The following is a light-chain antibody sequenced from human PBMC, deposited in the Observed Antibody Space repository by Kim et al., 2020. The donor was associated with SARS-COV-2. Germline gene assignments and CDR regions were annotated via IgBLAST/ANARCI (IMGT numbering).Light chain of an antibody. CDR3: QQLNTFPRLT. CDR1: QGISSF. Sequence: SVGDRVTITCRASQGISSFLAWYQQKPKEAPKLLIYAASTLQSGVPSRFSGSGSGTEFTLTISSLQPEDFATYYCQQLNTFPRLTFGGGTKVDIK. V-gene: IGKV1-9*01. J-gene: IGKJ4*01. CDR2: AAS.